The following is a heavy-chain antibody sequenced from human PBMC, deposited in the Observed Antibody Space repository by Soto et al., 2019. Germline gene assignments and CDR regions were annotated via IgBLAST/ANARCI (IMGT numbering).Heavy chain of an antibody. CDR2: ISGNGNTK. CDR3: ARNLPFSGIDY. D-gene: IGHD1-26*01. J-gene: IGHJ4*02. Sequence: QVQLEASGGGLVKPGGSLRLSCAASGFTFSDYYMSWLRQAPGKGPEWLSYISGNGNTKYYADSVKGRFAISRDNARNSLYLQINSLTVEDTAVYYCARNLPFSGIDYWGQGILVTVSS. V-gene: IGHV3-11*01. CDR1: GFTFSDYY.